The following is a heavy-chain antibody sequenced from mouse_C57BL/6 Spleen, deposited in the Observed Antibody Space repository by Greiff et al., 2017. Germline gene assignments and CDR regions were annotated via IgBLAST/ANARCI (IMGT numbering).Heavy chain of an antibody. V-gene: IGHV10-3*01. CDR3: VREYGYFDD. CDR2: IRRKSSNYAT. J-gene: IGHJ2*01. CDR1: GFTFNTYS. D-gene: IGHD1-1*01. Sequence: EVKLEESGGGLVQPKGSLKLSCAASGFTFNTYSMHWVRQAPGKGFEWVARIRRKSSNYATYYADSVKDRFTISRYDSQSMLYLQMNNLKTEDTAMYDCVREYGYFDDWGQGTTLTVSS.